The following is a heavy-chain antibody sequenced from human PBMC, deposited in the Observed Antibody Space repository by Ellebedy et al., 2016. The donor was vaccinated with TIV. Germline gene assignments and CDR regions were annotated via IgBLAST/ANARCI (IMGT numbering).Heavy chain of an antibody. CDR1: GFTFSDCY. D-gene: IGHD3-10*02. CDR3: APRDVYYYGMDV. J-gene: IGHJ6*02. V-gene: IGHV3-11*01. Sequence: GESLKISCAASGFTFSDCYMNWIRQAPGKGLEWISYISTSGSLIYYADSVKGRFTISRDNSKNTVFLQMSGLRAEDTAVYYYAPRDVYYYGMDVWGQGTTVTVS. CDR2: ISTSGSLI.